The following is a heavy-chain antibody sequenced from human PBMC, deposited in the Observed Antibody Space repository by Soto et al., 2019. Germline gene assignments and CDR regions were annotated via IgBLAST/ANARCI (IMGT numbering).Heavy chain of an antibody. CDR1: GDSVSSNSAG. V-gene: IGHV6-1*01. D-gene: IGHD1-26*01. CDR2: TYYRSKWYY. Sequence: PSQTLSLTCAIPGDSVSSNSAGWSWVRQSPSRGLEWLGRTYYRSKWYYEYAVSVRGRITINPDTSKNQYSLQLNSVTPEDTAVYFCARGEQYSGRIFDYWGQGTLGTSPQ. J-gene: IGHJ4*01. CDR3: ARGEQYSGRIFDY.